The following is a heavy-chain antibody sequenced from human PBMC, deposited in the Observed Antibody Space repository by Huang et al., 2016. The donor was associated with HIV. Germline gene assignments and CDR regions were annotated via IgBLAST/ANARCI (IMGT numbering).Heavy chain of an antibody. CDR2: IYWDNEE. Sequence: QITLKESGPTLVKPTQTLTLTCTFSGFSLTSSGVAVGWIRQPPGKALEWLALIYWDNEERFSPSLKTRLTSTKDTPKNEVVLTMTNMDPVDTATYYCVHRLRYGKWYVDYWGQGVLVTVSS. CDR3: VHRLRYGKWYVDY. D-gene: IGHD6-13*01. CDR1: GFSLTSSGVA. J-gene: IGHJ4*02. V-gene: IGHV2-5*02.